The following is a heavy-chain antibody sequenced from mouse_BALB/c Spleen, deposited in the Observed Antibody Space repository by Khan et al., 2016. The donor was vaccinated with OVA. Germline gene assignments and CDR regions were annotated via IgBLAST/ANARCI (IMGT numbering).Heavy chain of an antibody. J-gene: IGHJ3*01. CDR2: IYPGSGST. CDR1: GYTFTDYV. V-gene: IGHV1-77*01. D-gene: IGHD1-1*02. Sequence: QVQLKQSGPELVKPGASVKMSCKASGYTFTDYVINWVKQRTGQGLEWIGDIYPGSGSTYYNEKFKGKATLTADKSSNTAYMQLSSLTFEDSAVYCCARGWYSLFAYWGQGTLVTVSA. CDR3: ARGWYSLFAY.